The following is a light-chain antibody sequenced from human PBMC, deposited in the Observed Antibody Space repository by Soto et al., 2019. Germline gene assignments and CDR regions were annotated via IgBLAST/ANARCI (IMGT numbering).Light chain of an antibody. CDR1: SSDVGGYNY. V-gene: IGLV2-14*01. CDR3: SSYTSSSSWV. Sequence: QLVLTQPASVSGSPGQSITISCTGTSSDVGGYNYVSWYQQHPGKAPKLMIYEVGNRPSGVSNRFSGSKSGNTASLTISGLQAEDEADYYCSSYTSSSSWVFGGGTKLTVL. J-gene: IGLJ3*02. CDR2: EVG.